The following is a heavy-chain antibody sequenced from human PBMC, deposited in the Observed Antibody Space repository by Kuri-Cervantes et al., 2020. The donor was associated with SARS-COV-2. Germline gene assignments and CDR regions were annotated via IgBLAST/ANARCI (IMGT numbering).Heavy chain of an antibody. V-gene: IGHV3-21*01. D-gene: IGHD1-1*01. J-gene: IGHJ4*02. CDR2: ISSSSSYT. CDR3: VRDGDHWNFDY. CDR1: GFTFSSYS. Sequence: ETLSLTCAASGFTFSSYSMNWVRQAPGKGLEWVSSISSSSSYTNYADSVKGRFTISRDNAKNSLYLQMNSLRAEDTAVYYCVRDGDHWNFDYWGQGTLVTVSS.